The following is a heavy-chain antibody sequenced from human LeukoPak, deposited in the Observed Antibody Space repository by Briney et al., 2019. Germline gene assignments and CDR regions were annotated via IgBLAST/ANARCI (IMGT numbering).Heavy chain of an antibody. D-gene: IGHD7-27*01. CDR2: IGTSSSII. CDR3: ARDNWGIDR. CDR1: GFTFSSYS. Sequence: GGSLRLSCAASGFTFSSYSMNWVRQAPGKGLEWVSYIGTSSSIIYYADSVKGRFTISRDNAKNSLYLQMNSLRPEDTAVYYCARDNWGIDRWGQGTLVTVSS. V-gene: IGHV3-48*01. J-gene: IGHJ5*02.